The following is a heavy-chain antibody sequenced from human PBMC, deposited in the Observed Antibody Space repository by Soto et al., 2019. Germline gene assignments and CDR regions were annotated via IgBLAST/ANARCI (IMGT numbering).Heavy chain of an antibody. CDR1: GFTFSSYW. D-gene: IGHD6-13*01. CDR3: ARIASAGRGWDV. J-gene: IGHJ6*02. V-gene: IGHV3-7*01. CDR2: IKQDGSEK. Sequence: EVQLVESGGGLVQPGGSLRLSCAASGFTFSSYWMSWLRQAPVKGLEWVGNIKQDGSEKNYVDFMEGRFTISRDNAENSLYLQMNSLRAEDTAVYYCARIASAGRGWDVWGQGTTVVVSS.